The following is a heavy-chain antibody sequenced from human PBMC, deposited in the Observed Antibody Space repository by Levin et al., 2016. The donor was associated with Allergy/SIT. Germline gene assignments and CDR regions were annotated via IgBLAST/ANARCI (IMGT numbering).Heavy chain of an antibody. J-gene: IGHJ4*02. CDR3: ARHAPGIYPFGIGY. CDR1: GGSISSSSYY. CDR2: IYYSGST. V-gene: IGHV4-39*01. Sequence: GSLRLSCTVSGGSISSSSYYWGWIRQPPGKGLEWIGSIYYSGSTYYNPSLKSRVTISVDTSKNQFSLKLSSVTAADTAVYYCARHAPGIYPFGIGYWGQGTLVTVSS. D-gene: IGHD1-14*01.